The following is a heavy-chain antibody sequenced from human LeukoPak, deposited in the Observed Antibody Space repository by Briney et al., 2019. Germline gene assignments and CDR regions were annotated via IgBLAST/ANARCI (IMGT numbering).Heavy chain of an antibody. V-gene: IGHV3-74*03. CDR3: ARGRYYFEY. J-gene: IGHJ4*02. D-gene: IGHD3-3*01. CDR2: INNDGSGT. CDR1: GFTFSTYW. Sequence: GGSLRLSCAASGFTFSTYWMHWVRQAPGKGLMWVSRINNDGSGTTYADSVKGQFTISRDNAKNTLHLQMNNLRAEDTAVYYCARGRYYFEYWGQGTLVTVSS.